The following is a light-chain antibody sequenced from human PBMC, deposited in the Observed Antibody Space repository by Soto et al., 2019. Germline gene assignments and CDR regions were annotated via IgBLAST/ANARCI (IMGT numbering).Light chain of an antibody. CDR1: QSVSSRY. CDR3: QQRSNWPIT. Sequence: EVVLTQSPGTLSLSPEERATLSCRASQSVSSRYLAWYQQQPGQAPRLVIYGASTRATGIPARFSGSGYGTDFNLTISSLETEDFAVYYCQQRSNWPITFGQGTRLEIK. CDR2: GAS. V-gene: IGKV3D-20*02. J-gene: IGKJ5*01.